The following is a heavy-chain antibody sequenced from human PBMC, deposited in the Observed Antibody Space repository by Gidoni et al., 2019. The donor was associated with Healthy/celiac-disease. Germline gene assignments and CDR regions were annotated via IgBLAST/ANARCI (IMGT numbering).Heavy chain of an antibody. J-gene: IGHJ3*02. CDR3: AKDISPEGAFDI. CDR2: ISWNSGSI. V-gene: IGHV3-9*01. Sequence: EVQLVESGGGLVQPARSLRLSFAASGFTFDVYAMHWVRQAPGKGLEWVSGISWNSGSIGYADSVKGRFTISRDNAKNSLYLQMNSLRAEDTALYYCAKDISPEGAFDIWGQGTMVTVSS. CDR1: GFTFDVYA.